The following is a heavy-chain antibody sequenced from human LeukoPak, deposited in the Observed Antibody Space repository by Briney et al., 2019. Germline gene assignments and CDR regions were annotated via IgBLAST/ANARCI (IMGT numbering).Heavy chain of an antibody. CDR3: AKREVRGTYLYYFDY. CDR1: GFTFSSFG. V-gene: IGHV3-30*18. CDR2: ISYDGSTK. J-gene: IGHJ4*02. D-gene: IGHD3-16*01. Sequence: GGSLRLSCAASGFTFSSFGMHWVRQAPGKGLEWVAVISYDGSTKYYADSVKGRFTISRDNSKNTLYLQMNGLRDEDTAVYYCAKREVRGTYLYYFDYWGQGTLVTVSS.